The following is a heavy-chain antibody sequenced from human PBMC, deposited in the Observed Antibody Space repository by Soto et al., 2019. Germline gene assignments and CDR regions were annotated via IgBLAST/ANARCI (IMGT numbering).Heavy chain of an antibody. D-gene: IGHD3-10*01. CDR1: GGSFSGYQ. CDR3: ARGLILWFGELSRRGGYYYYMDV. CDR2: INDSGNI. V-gene: IGHV4-34*02. J-gene: IGHJ6*03. Sequence: QVQLQQWGAGLLKPSETLSLTCAVYGGSFSGYQWTWIRQTPEMGLEWIGEINDSGNINYNPSLKSRVTILVDTAKKQISLRLSSVTAADTAVYYCARGLILWFGELSRRGGYYYYMDVWDKGTTVTVSS.